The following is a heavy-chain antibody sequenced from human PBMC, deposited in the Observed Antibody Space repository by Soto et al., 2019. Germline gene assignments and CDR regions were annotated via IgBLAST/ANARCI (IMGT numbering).Heavy chain of an antibody. CDR3: ARSIVVVTALDY. J-gene: IGHJ4*02. CDR2: INAGNGNT. CDR1: GYTFTSYA. V-gene: IGHV1-3*01. D-gene: IGHD2-21*02. Sequence: GASVKVSCKASGYTFTSYAIHWVRPAPGQRLEWMGWINAGNGNTKYSQKFQGRVTITRDTSASTAYMELSSLRSEDTAVYYCARSIVVVTALDYWGQGTLVTVPS.